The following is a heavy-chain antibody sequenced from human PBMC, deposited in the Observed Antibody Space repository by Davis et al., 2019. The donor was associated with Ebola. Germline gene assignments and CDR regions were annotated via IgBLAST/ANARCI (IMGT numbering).Heavy chain of an antibody. D-gene: IGHD5-12*01. J-gene: IGHJ3*02. CDR3: TTPWGQDIGYDVFEI. V-gene: IGHV1-46*03. CDR2: ITAHDGST. Sequence: ASVPVSCKASGYIFTNYYMHCVRQAPGPGPEWMAMITAHDGSTIYAEKFQGRVHETRDTSTTTVYMDLSSLRSEDTALNSCTTPWGQDIGYDVFEICCQVTMFTVSS. CDR1: GYIFTNYY.